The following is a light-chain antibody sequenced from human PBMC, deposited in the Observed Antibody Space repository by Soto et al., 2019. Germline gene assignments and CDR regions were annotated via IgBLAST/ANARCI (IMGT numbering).Light chain of an antibody. CDR1: QSINAH. Sequence: EEVMRQSPATVSVSPGERVTLSCRASQSINAHLAWYQQKPGQAPRLLIHGASTRATGIPARFSGSGFGTEFILTISSLQSEDFAVYYCQQYNTWLWTFGQGTKVEIQ. CDR2: GAS. V-gene: IGKV3-15*01. J-gene: IGKJ1*01. CDR3: QQYNTWLWT.